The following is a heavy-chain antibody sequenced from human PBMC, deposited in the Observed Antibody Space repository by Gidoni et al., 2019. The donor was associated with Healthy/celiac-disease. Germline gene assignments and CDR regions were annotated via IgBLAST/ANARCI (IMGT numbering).Heavy chain of an antibody. CDR1: GGSISSSNW. D-gene: IGHD3-10*01. CDR3: ARGDYGSGSYGGDAFDI. CDR2: IYHSGST. J-gene: IGHJ3*02. V-gene: IGHV4-4*02. Sequence: QVQLQESGPGLVKPSGTLSLTCAVSGGSISSSNWWRWVRQPPGKGLEWIGEIYHSGSTNYHPSLKSRVTISVDKSKNQFSLKLSSVTAADTAVYYCARGDYGSGSYGGDAFDIWGQGTMVTVSS.